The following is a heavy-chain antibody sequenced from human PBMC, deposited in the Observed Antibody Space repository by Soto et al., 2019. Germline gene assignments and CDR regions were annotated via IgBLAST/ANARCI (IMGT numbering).Heavy chain of an antibody. V-gene: IGHV3-23*01. J-gene: IGHJ4*02. CDR1: GFTFSTFA. D-gene: IGHD1-26*01. CDR2: ITGGSGFT. Sequence: VGSLRLSCAASGFTFSTFAMNWVRQAPGKGLEWVSGITGGSGFTFYADSVKGRFTISRDDSENTLFLQMSSLRAEDTAKYYCAKSGPTNYFDFWGQGTLVTVLL. CDR3: AKSGPTNYFDF.